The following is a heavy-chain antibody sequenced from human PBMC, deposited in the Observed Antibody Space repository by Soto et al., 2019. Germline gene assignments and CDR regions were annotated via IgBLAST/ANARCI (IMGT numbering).Heavy chain of an antibody. CDR3: AREYCTRSSCYGPDY. V-gene: IGHV1-18*01. D-gene: IGHD2-2*01. Sequence: ASVKVSCKASGYSFNTYGISWVRQAPGQGLEWMGWISANSDSAKYAQNFKGRITVTTDTSTTTAYMELRSLRSDDTAVYYCAREYCTRSSCYGPDYWGQGTLVTVSS. CDR1: GYSFNTYG. J-gene: IGHJ4*02. CDR2: ISANSDSA.